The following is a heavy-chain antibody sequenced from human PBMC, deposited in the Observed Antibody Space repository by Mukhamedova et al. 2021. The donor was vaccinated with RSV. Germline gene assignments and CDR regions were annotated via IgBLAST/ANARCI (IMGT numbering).Heavy chain of an antibody. CDR3: ARHMHQYYYDSSCWYFDL. Sequence: SWVRQAPGQGLEWMGGIIPIFGTANYAQKFQGRVTITADESTSTAYMELSSLRSEDTAVYYCARHMHQYYYDSSCWYFDLWGRGT. V-gene: IGHV1-69*01. D-gene: IGHD3-22*01. J-gene: IGHJ2*01. CDR2: IIPIFGTA.